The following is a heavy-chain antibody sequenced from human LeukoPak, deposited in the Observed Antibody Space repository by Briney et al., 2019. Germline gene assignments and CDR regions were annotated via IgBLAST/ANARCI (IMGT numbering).Heavy chain of an antibody. V-gene: IGHV1-18*01. J-gene: IGHJ4*02. CDR2: ISPYNGNT. D-gene: IGHD6-19*01. CDR3: ATRPSGRGLVPEN. CDR1: GYIFNNFG. Sequence: ASVKVSCKTSGYIFNNFGLSWVRQAPGQGLEWLGWISPYNGNTRYQENLQGRVTMTIDTSTSTAHMELSSLRSEDTAVYYCATRPSGRGLVPENWGQGTLVTVSS.